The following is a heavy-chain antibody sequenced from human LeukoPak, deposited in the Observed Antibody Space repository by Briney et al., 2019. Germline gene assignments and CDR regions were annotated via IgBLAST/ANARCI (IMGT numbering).Heavy chain of an antibody. CDR3: ARDFPPYYDFWSGYYDY. CDR1: GFTFSSYA. J-gene: IGHJ4*02. Sequence: GRSLRLSCAASGFTFSSYAMHWVRQAPGKGLEWVAVISYDGSNKYYADSVKGRFTISRDNSKNMLYLQMNSLRAEDTAVYYCARDFPPYYDFWSGYYDYWGQGTLVTVSS. D-gene: IGHD3-3*01. CDR2: ISYDGSNK. V-gene: IGHV3-30*04.